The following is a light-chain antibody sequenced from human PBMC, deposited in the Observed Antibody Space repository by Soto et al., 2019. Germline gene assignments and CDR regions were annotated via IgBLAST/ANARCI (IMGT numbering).Light chain of an antibody. CDR1: QSVSSK. V-gene: IGKV3-11*01. Sequence: EMVMTQSPATLSVSPGERAALACRASQSVSSKLAWYQQKPGQAPRLLIYDASNRATGIPARFSGSGSGTDFTLTISRLEPDDFAVYYCQQRSNWPPSITFGQGTRLEIK. CDR2: DAS. CDR3: QQRSNWPPSIT. J-gene: IGKJ5*01.